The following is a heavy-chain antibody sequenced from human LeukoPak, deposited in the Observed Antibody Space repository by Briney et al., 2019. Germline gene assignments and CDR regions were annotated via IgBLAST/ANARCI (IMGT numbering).Heavy chain of an antibody. CDR2: ISISSSSI. CDR3: AKDMSYYGSGPDY. V-gene: IGHV3-21*04. CDR1: GFTFSSYT. Sequence: GGSLRLSCAASGFTFSSYTMNWVRQAPGKGLEWVSSISISSSSIYYADSVKGRFTISRDNAKNSLYLQMNSLRAEDTALYYCAKDMSYYGSGPDYWGQGTLVTVSS. J-gene: IGHJ4*02. D-gene: IGHD3-10*01.